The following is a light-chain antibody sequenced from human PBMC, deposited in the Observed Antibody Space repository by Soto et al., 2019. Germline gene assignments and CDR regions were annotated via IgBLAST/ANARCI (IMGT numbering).Light chain of an antibody. J-gene: IGLJ1*01. CDR3: SSYTSRSTFV. CDR1: SSDVGAYDY. CDR2: EVT. Sequence: QSALTQPASVSGSPGQSITISCTGASSDVGAYDYVSWYQQHPGKAPELMIYEVTNRPSGVSNRFSGSKSGNTASLTISGLQAEDEADYYCSSYTSRSTFVFGTRTKVTVL. V-gene: IGLV2-14*03.